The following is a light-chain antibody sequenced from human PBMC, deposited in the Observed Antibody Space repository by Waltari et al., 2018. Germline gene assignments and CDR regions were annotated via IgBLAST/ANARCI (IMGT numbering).Light chain of an antibody. Sequence: QLVLTQSPSASASLGASVKLTCTLSSGHSSYAIAWHQQPEKGPRFLMKLNSDGSHSTGDGIPDRFSGSSSGAERYLTIASLQSEDEADYYCQTWGTVLFGGGTKLTVL. V-gene: IGLV4-69*01. CDR3: QTWGTVL. CDR2: LNSDGSH. J-gene: IGLJ2*01. CDR1: SGHSSYA.